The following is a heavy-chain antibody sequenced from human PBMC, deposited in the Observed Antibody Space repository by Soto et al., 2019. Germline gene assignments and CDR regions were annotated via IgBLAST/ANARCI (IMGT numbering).Heavy chain of an antibody. CDR1: GFTFSSYG. D-gene: IGHD4-17*01. CDR3: ESQLYGDYVWANDY. CDR2: IWHDGSNK. Sequence: QVQLVESGGGVVQPGRSLRLSCAASGFTFSSYGMHWVRQAPGKGLEWVAGIWHDGSNKYYADSVKGRFTISRDNSKNTLDLQMNSLRAEDTAVYYCESQLYGDYVWANDYWGEGTLVTFSS. J-gene: IGHJ4*02. V-gene: IGHV3-33*01.